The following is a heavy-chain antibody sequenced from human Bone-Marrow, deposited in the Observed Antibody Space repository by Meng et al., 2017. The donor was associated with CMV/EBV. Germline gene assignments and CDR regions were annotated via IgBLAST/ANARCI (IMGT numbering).Heavy chain of an antibody. CDR1: GGTFSSYT. V-gene: IGHV1-2*02. CDR2: INPNSGGT. CDR3: ARDSSMDLGDAFDI. J-gene: IGHJ3*02. Sequence: ASVKVSCKASGGTFSSYTISWVRQAPGQGLEWMGWINPNSGGTNYAQKFQGRVTMTRDTSISTAYMGLSRLRSDDTAVYYCARDSSMDLGDAFDIWGQGTVVTVSS. D-gene: IGHD6-13*01.